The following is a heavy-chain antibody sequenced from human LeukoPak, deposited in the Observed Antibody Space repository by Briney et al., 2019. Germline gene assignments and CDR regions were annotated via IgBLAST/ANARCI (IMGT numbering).Heavy chain of an antibody. D-gene: IGHD6-13*01. CDR2: IYHSGST. Sequence: ASGTLSLTCIVSGGSISSSNYYWGWIRQPPGKGLEWIGSIYHSGSTYYNPSLKSRVTISVDTSKNQFSLKLSSVTAADTAVYYCADIAAAGQFDYWGQGTLVTVSS. J-gene: IGHJ4*02. V-gene: IGHV4-39*07. CDR3: ADIAAAGQFDY. CDR1: GGSISSSNYY.